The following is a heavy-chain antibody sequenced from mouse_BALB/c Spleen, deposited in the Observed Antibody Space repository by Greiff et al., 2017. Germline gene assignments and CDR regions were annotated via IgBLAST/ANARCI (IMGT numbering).Heavy chain of an antibody. Sequence: VQLQQPGAELVKPGASVKLSCKASGYTFTSYWMHWVKQRPGQGLEWIGEIDPSDSYTNYNQKFKGKATLTVDKSSSTAYMQLSSLTSEDSAVYYCAREGDGYDEAYWGQGTLVTVSA. CDR2: IDPSDSYT. CDR3: AREGDGYDEAY. D-gene: IGHD2-2*01. J-gene: IGHJ3*01. CDR1: GYTFTSYW. V-gene: IGHV1-69*02.